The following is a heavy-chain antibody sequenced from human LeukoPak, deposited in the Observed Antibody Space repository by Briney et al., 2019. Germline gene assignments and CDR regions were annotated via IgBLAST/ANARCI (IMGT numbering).Heavy chain of an antibody. CDR1: GFTFSSYG. Sequence: AGGSLRLSCAASGFTFSSYGMHWVRQAPGKGLEWVAFIRYDGSNKYYADSVKGRFTISRDNSKNTLYLQMNSLRAEDTAVYYCAKGPEVSPYDAFDIWGQGTMVTVSS. D-gene: IGHD2-21*01. CDR2: IRYDGSNK. V-gene: IGHV3-30*02. CDR3: AKGPEVSPYDAFDI. J-gene: IGHJ3*02.